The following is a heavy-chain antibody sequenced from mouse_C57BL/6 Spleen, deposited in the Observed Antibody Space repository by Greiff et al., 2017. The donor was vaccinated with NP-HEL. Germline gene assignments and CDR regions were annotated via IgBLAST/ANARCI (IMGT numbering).Heavy chain of an antibody. D-gene: IGHD3-1*01. V-gene: IGHV5-4*01. Sequence: DVMLVESGGGLVKPGGSLKLSCAASGFTFSSYAMSWVRQTPEKRLEWVATISDGGSYTYYPDNVKGRFTISRDNAKNNLYLQMSHLKSEDTAMYYCARDWALTYFDYWGQGTTLTVSS. CDR2: ISDGGSYT. J-gene: IGHJ2*01. CDR3: ARDWALTYFDY. CDR1: GFTFSSYA.